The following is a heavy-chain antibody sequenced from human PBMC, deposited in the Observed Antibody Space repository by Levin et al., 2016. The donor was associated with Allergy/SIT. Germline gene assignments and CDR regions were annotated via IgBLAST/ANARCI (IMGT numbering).Heavy chain of an antibody. CDR3: ARVAYDSSGYYYLRSTTFDY. Sequence: IRQPPGKGLEWIGYIYYSGSTNYNPSLKSRVTISVDTSKNQFSLKLSSVTAADTAVYYCARVAYDSSGYYYLRSTTFDYWGQGTLVTVSS. V-gene: IGHV4-59*12. J-gene: IGHJ4*02. D-gene: IGHD3-22*01. CDR2: IYYSGST.